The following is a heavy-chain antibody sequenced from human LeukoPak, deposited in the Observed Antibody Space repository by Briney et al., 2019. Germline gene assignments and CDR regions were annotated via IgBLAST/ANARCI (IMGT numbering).Heavy chain of an antibody. D-gene: IGHD5-12*01. J-gene: IGHJ6*02. CDR1: GFTFSTYT. CDR2: IWCDGSNK. Sequence: PGGSLRLSCAASGFTFSTYTMNWVRQAPGKGLEWVAVIWCDGSNKYYADSVKGRFTISRDNSKNTLYLQMNSLRAEDTAVYYCARDQERGYSGYDISLYGMDVWGQGTTVTVSS. V-gene: IGHV3-33*08. CDR3: ARDQERGYSGYDISLYGMDV.